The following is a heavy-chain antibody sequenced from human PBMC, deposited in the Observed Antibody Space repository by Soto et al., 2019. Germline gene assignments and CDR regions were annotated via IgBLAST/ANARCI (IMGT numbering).Heavy chain of an antibody. CDR2: ISDDSSRT. J-gene: IGHJ5*01. CDR3: VKGGWLDF. Sequence: EVQLLESGGGLVQPGGSLRLSCAASGFTFNTFEMSWVRQAPGRGLEWVSFISDDSSRTYYADAVTGRFTISRDNSKYTLYLHMNSLTAEDTAVYACVKGGWLDFWGQGTLVTVSS. D-gene: IGHD3-16*01. V-gene: IGHV3-23*01. CDR1: GFTFNTFE.